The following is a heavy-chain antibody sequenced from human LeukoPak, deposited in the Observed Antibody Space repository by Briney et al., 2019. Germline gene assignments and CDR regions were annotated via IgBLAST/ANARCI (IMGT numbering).Heavy chain of an antibody. CDR2: MNPNSGNT. D-gene: IGHD2-2*01. CDR3: AREGIVVPAAHPKVYYYYYMDV. CDR1: GYTFTSYD. Sequence: GASVKVSCKASGYTFTSYDINWVRQATGQGLEWMGWMNPNSGNTDYAQKFQGRVTMTRNTSISTAYMELSSLRSEDTAVYYCAREGIVVPAAHPKVYYYYYMDVWGKGTTVTVSS. J-gene: IGHJ6*03. V-gene: IGHV1-8*01.